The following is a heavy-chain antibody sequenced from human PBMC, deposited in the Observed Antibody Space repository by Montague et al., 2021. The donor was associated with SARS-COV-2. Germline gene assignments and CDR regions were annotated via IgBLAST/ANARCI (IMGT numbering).Heavy chain of an antibody. Sequence: SETLSLTCTVSGGSISPYYWTWIRQPPGKGLEWIGYIYYTGNTKYKPSLKSRVTISVDTSKNQFSLNLKSVTAADTAVNYCARDRGRYFDSGSYNWLDSWGQGTLVTVSS. CDR3: ARDRGRYFDSGSYNWLDS. CDR1: GGSISPYY. V-gene: IGHV4-59*01. CDR2: IYYTGNT. J-gene: IGHJ5*01. D-gene: IGHD3-10*01.